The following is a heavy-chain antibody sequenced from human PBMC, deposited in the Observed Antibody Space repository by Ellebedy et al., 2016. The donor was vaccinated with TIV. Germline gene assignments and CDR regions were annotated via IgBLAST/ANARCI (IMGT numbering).Heavy chain of an antibody. J-gene: IGHJ4*02. D-gene: IGHD4-17*01. CDR1: GYTFTGYY. Sequence: AASVKVSCKASGYTFTGYYMHWVRQAPGQGLEWMGWINPNSGGTNYAQKFQGRVTMTRDTTISTAFMERTRLTSDDTAVYYCARDGSVTTVFDYWGQGTLVTVSS. V-gene: IGHV1-2*02. CDR3: ARDGSVTTVFDY. CDR2: INPNSGGT.